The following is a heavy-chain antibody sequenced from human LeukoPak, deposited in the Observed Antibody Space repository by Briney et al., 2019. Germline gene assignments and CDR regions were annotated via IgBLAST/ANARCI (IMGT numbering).Heavy chain of an antibody. V-gene: IGHV3-21*01. CDR3: ARDRYCSSTSCSFDY. CDR1: GFTFSSYS. Sequence: KPGGSLRLSCAASGFTFSSYSMNWARQAPGKGLEWGSSISSSSSYIYYADSVKGRFTISRDNAKNSLYLQMNSLRAEDTAVYYCARDRYCSSTSCSFDYWGQGTLVTVSS. J-gene: IGHJ4*02. D-gene: IGHD2-2*01. CDR2: ISSSSSYI.